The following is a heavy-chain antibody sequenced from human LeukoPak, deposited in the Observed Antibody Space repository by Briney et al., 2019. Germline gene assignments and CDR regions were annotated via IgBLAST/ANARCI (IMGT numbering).Heavy chain of an antibody. CDR1: GGTFSSYA. CDR3: ARGRGRWLQLGYFDY. V-gene: IGHV1-69*05. J-gene: IGHJ4*02. CDR2: IIPIFGTA. Sequence: SVKVSCKASGGTFSSYAISWVRQAPGQGLEWMGRIIPIFGTANYAQKFQGRVTITTDESTSTAYMELSSLRSEDTAVYYCARGRGRWLQLGYFDYWGQGTLVTVSS. D-gene: IGHD5-24*01.